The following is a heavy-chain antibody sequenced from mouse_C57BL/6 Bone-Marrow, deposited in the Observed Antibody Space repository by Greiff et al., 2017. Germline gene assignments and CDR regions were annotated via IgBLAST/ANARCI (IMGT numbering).Heavy chain of an antibody. CDR3: ASLYGSRRDYAMDY. Sequence: LVESGAELAKPGASVKLSCKASGYTFTSYWMHWVKQRPGQGLEWIGYINPSSGYTKYNQKFKDKATVTADKSSSTAYMQLSSLTYEDSAVYYCASLYGSRRDYAMDYWGQGTSVTVSS. CDR2: INPSSGYT. D-gene: IGHD1-1*01. CDR1: GYTFTSYW. V-gene: IGHV1-7*01. J-gene: IGHJ4*01.